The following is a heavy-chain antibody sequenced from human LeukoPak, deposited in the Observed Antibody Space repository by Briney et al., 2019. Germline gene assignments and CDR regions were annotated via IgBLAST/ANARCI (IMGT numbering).Heavy chain of an antibody. Sequence: ASVKVSCKASGYTFTSYDINWVRQATGQGLEWMGRMNPNSGNTGYAQKFQGSVTMTRNTSISTAYMELSSLRSEDTAVYYCARGAVITMVRGGVDYWGQGTLVTVSS. V-gene: IGHV1-8*01. D-gene: IGHD3-10*01. CDR3: ARGAVITMVRGGVDY. CDR1: GYTFTSYD. CDR2: MNPNSGNT. J-gene: IGHJ4*02.